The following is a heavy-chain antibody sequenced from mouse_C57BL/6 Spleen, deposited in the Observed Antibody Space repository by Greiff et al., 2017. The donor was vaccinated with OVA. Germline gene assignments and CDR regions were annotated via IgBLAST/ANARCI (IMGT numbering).Heavy chain of an antibody. CDR1: GFNIKDYY. CDR3: SIYYGNYYYFDY. CDR2: IDPEDGDT. J-gene: IGHJ2*01. D-gene: IGHD2-1*01. Sequence: VQLQQSGAELVRPGASVKLSCTASGFNIKDYYMHWVKQRPEQGLEWIGRIDPEDGDTEYAPKFQGKATMTADTSSNTAYLQLSSLTSEDTAVYYCSIYYGNYYYFDYWGQGTTLTVSS. V-gene: IGHV14-1*01.